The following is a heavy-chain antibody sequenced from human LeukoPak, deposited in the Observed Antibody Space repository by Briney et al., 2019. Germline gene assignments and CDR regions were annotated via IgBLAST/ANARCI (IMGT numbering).Heavy chain of an antibody. Sequence: GGSLRLSCAASGFTFSSYAMGWVRQAPGKGLEWVSAISGSGGSTYYADSVKGRFTISRDNSKNTLYLQMNSLRAEDTAVYYCAKDALIVVVVAARYNWFDPWGQGTLVTVSS. D-gene: IGHD2-15*01. CDR3: AKDALIVVVVAARYNWFDP. CDR1: GFTFSSYA. J-gene: IGHJ5*02. CDR2: ISGSGGST. V-gene: IGHV3-23*01.